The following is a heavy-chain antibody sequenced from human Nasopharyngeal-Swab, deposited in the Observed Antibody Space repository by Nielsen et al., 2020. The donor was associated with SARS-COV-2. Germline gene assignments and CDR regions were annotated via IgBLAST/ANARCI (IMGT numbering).Heavy chain of an antibody. CDR3: ARDQKYYFEKSGYFDY. CDR2: VYYSGRT. V-gene: IGHV4-59*01. CDR1: GGPLSSYY. J-gene: IGHJ4*02. D-gene: IGHD3-22*01. Sequence: SETLSLTCTVSGGPLSSYYWSWIRQSPGTGLEWIGNVYYSGRTEYNPSLQSRAIISLDTTKNQFSLRLSSVTAADTAVYFCARDQKYYFEKSGYFDYWGQGAHVTVSS.